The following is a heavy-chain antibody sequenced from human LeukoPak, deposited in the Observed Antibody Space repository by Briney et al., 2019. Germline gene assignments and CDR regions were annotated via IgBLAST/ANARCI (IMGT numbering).Heavy chain of an antibody. J-gene: IGHJ4*02. CDR2: ISGSGADT. V-gene: IGHV3-23*01. CDR3: AKEGYQTGTTSKGYYDY. CDR1: GLTFSSYA. Sequence: GGSLRLSCAASGLTFSSYAMSWVRQAPGKGLEWVSAISGSGADTYYADSVKGRFTISRDNSKNTLSLQMNSLRVEDTAAYYCAKEGYQTGTTSKGYYDYWGQGTLVTVSS. D-gene: IGHD1-7*01.